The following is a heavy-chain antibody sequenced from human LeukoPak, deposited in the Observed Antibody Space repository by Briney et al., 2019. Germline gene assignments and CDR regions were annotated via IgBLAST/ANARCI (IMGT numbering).Heavy chain of an antibody. CDR1: GFTFTTYA. V-gene: IGHV3-23*01. CDR2: IANDGGST. Sequence: GGSLRLSCAASGFTFTTYAMGWVSQAPGKGLEWVSTIANDGGSTYYADSVKGRFTISRDNSKNTVYLQMNSLRAEDMAVYYCAKSHSVEQRGYFDYWGQGTLVPVSS. D-gene: IGHD1/OR15-1a*01. CDR3: AKSHSVEQRGYFDY. J-gene: IGHJ4*02.